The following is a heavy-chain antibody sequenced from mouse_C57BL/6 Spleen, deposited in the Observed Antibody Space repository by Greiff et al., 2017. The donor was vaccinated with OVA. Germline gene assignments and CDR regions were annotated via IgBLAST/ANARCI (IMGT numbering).Heavy chain of an antibody. CDR3: ARWRVRYYAMDY. J-gene: IGHJ4*01. Sequence: EVQLQQSGPELVKPGASVKISCKASGYTFTDYYMNWVKQSHGKSLEWIGDINPNNGGTSYNQKFKGKATLTVDKSSSTAYMELRSLTSEDSAVYYCARWRVRYYAMDYWGQGTSVTVSS. D-gene: IGHD2-2*01. V-gene: IGHV1-26*01. CDR2: INPNNGGT. CDR1: GYTFTDYY.